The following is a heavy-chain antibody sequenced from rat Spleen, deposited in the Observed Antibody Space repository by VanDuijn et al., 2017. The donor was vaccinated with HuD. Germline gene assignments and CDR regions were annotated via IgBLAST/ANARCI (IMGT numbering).Heavy chain of an antibody. CDR3: ARDRNSGSNYYVMGA. CDR1: GFSLTSYH. V-gene: IGHV2-32*01. J-gene: IGHJ4*01. D-gene: IGHD4-3*01. Sequence: QVQLKESGPGLVQPSQTLSLTCTVSGFSLTSYHVHWVRQPPGKGLEWMGVMWSDGDTSYNSALQSRLSISRDTSKSQVFLKMSSLETEDTAAYYCARDRNSGSNYYVMGAWGQGASVTVSS. CDR2: MWSDGDT.